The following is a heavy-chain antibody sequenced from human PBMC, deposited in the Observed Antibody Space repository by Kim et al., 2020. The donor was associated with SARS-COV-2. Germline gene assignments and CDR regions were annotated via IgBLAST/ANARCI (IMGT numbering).Heavy chain of an antibody. Sequence: SDGSSTDYADYVNGRFPISRDSAKRSVSLQMNSLTPEDTAVYYCVREPSNWGQGTLVTVSS. V-gene: IGHV3-11*01. CDR2: SDGSST. CDR3: VREPSN. J-gene: IGHJ4*02.